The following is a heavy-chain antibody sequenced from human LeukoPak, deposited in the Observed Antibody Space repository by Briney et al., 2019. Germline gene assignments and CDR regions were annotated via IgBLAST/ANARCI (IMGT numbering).Heavy chain of an antibody. D-gene: IGHD6-13*01. CDR1: DGSISSCY. Sequence: SETLSLTCTVSDGSISSCYWSWIRQPAGKGLEWIGRIYPSGSTNYNPSLKSRVTMSVDTSKNQFSLKLSSVTAADTAVYYCARTSSNSWSYGMDVWGQGTTVTVSS. V-gene: IGHV4-4*07. CDR2: IYPSGST. J-gene: IGHJ6*02. CDR3: ARTSSNSWSYGMDV.